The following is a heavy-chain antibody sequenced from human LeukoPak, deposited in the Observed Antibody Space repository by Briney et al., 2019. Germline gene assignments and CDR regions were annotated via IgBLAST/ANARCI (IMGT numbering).Heavy chain of an antibody. CDR1: GFTFSSYA. CDR3: AKDQGCYDSSRIV. J-gene: IGHJ4*02. V-gene: IGHV3-23*01. D-gene: IGHD3-22*01. Sequence: GGSLTLSCAASGFTFSSYAMSWVRQAPAKGLEGVSAISGSGGSTYYADPVKGQFTISRDNYKNTLYLQMSSVGAEDTAVYYCAKDQGCYDSSRIVWGQGTLVTVSS. CDR2: ISGSGGST.